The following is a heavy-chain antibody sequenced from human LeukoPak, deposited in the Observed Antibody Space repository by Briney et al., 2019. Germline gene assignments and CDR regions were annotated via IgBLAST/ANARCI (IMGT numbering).Heavy chain of an antibody. CDR1: GFSGYG. CDR2: ISWNGGST. J-gene: IGHJ6*02. V-gene: IGHV3-20*04. CDR3: AKARSTYYSYYGMDV. Sequence: GGSLRLSCAASGFSGYGMSWVRQAPGKGLEWVSGISWNGGSTGYADSVKGRFTISRDSAKNYLYLQMNSLRAEDTAIYYCAKARSTYYSYYGMDVWGQGTTVTVSS.